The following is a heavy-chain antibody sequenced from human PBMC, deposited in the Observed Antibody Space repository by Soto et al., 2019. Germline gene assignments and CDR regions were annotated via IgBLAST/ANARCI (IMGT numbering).Heavy chain of an antibody. CDR3: ATEAGIAVAHDAFDI. D-gene: IGHD6-19*01. J-gene: IGHJ3*02. V-gene: IGHV1-24*01. CDR2: FDPEDGET. Sequence: ASGKASCKDSGDSLSVVLSDCGLQATRKGLEWMGGFDPEDGETIYAQKFEGRVTMTEDTSTDTAYMELSRLRFEDKAVYYCATEAGIAVAHDAFDIWGQGTMVTVSS. CDR1: GDSLSVVL.